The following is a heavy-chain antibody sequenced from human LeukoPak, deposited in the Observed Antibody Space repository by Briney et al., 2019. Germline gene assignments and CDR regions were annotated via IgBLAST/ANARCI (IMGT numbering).Heavy chain of an antibody. V-gene: IGHV3-9*01. J-gene: IGHJ4*02. CDR3: ARESSTVTTGVLGY. CDR1: GFTFDDYA. CDR2: ISWNSGSI. D-gene: IGHD4-17*01. Sequence: GGSLRLSCAASGFTFDDYAMHWVRQVPGKGLEWVSGISWNSGSIGYADSVKGRFTISRDNAKNSLYLQMNSLRAEDTAVYYCARESSTVTTGVLGYWGQGTLVTVSS.